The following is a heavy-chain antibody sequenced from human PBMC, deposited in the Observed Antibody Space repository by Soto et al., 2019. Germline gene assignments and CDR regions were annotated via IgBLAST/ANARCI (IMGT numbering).Heavy chain of an antibody. CDR1: GYTFTNYA. V-gene: IGHV1-18*01. Sequence: ASVKVSCKASGYTFTNYAISWVRQAPGQGLEWMGWISASTRNTDQAQNFQGRVTMTKDTSTNTANMELRSLRSDDTAVYYCARCYCIFGSCYVCWPFDLWG. D-gene: IGHD2-15*01. CDR3: ARCYCIFGSCYVCWPFDL. J-gene: IGHJ2*01. CDR2: ISASTRNT.